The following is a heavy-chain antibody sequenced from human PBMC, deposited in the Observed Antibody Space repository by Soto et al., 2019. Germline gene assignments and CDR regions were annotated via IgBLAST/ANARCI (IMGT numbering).Heavy chain of an antibody. CDR3: ASLRHILTGTAPYMDV. V-gene: IGHV4-34*01. Sequence: PSETLSLTCAVYGGSFSCYYWSWIRQPPGKGLEWIGEINHSGSTNYNPSLKSRVTISVDTSKNQFSLKLSSVTAADTAVYYCASLRHILTGTAPYMDVWGKGTTVTVSS. CDR1: GGSFSCYY. CDR2: INHSGST. D-gene: IGHD3-9*01. J-gene: IGHJ6*03.